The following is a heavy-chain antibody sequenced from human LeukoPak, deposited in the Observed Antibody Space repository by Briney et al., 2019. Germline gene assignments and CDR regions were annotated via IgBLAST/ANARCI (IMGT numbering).Heavy chain of an antibody. CDR2: IKQDGSEK. CDR3: ASSSDFDWSPYYFHY. CDR1: GFTFSSYW. Sequence: GGSLRLSCAASGFTFSSYWMSWVRQAPGKGLEWVANIKQDGSEKYYVDSVKGRFTISRDNAKNSLYLQMNSLRDEDTAVYYCASSSDFDWSPYYFHYWGQGTLVTVSS. J-gene: IGHJ4*02. V-gene: IGHV3-7*01. D-gene: IGHD3-9*01.